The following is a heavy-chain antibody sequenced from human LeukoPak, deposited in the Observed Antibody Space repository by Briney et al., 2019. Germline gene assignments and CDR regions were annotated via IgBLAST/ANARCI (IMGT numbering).Heavy chain of an antibody. CDR2: IIPIFGTA. D-gene: IGHD6-6*01. CDR3: ARGTPARPQDLGY. J-gene: IGHJ4*02. V-gene: IGHV1-69*13. CDR1: GGTFSSYA. Sequence: SVKVSCKASGGTFSSYAISWVRQAPGQGLEWMGGIIPIFGTANYAQKFQGRVTITADESTSTAYMELSSLRSEDTAVYYCARGTPARPQDLGYWGQGTLVTVSS.